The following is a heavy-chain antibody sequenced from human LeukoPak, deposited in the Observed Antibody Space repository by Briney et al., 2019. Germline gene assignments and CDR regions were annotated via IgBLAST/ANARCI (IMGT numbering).Heavy chain of an antibody. J-gene: IGHJ4*02. CDR2: IYYSGST. CDR1: GYSISSSNY. V-gene: IGHV4-28*01. Sequence: PSETLSLTCAVSGYSISSSNYWGWIRQPPGKGLEWIGHIYYSGSTYYNPSLKSRVTISVDTSKNQFSLKLSSVTAADTAVYYCARREYWGQGTLVTVSS. CDR3: ARREY.